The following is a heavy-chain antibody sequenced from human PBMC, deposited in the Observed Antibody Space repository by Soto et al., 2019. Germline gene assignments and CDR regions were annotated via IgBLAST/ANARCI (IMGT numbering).Heavy chain of an antibody. CDR2: IYYRGST. Sequence: SETLSLTCTVSGCSISSSSFHWGWIRQPPGKGLEWIGSIYYRGSTNYSTSLKSQVTISVDTSKNQFSLKLSTVTAADTAVYYCARRERAAGTDWWFDPWGQGTLVT. CDR3: ARRERAAGTDWWFDP. CDR1: GCSISSSSFH. V-gene: IGHV4-39*01. J-gene: IGHJ5*02. D-gene: IGHD6-13*01.